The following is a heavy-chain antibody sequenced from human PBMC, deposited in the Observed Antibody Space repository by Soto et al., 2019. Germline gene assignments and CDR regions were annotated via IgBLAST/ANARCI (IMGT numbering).Heavy chain of an antibody. V-gene: IGHV3-11*01. D-gene: IGHD2-8*01. J-gene: IGHJ6*02. Sequence: PWGSLRLSCAASGFSLSAYYMSWIRQAPGKGLAWVSYISFNGDVTRYSDSVEGRFTVSRDNAKKSLYLQMNSLRVEDTAVYYCARENGHPGHNYAMDVWGQGTTVTVSS. CDR2: ISFNGDVT. CDR1: GFSLSAYY. CDR3: ARENGHPGHNYAMDV.